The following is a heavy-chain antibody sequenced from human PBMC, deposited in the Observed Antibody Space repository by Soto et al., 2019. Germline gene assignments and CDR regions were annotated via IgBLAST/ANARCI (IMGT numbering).Heavy chain of an antibody. CDR3: ARPPLIAGTNYYYYGMDV. CDR2: IIPIFGTA. CDR1: GGTFSSYA. Sequence: ASVKVSCKASGGTFSSYAISWVRQAPGQGLEWMGGIIPIFGTANYAQKFQGRVTITAYESTGTAYMDLSSLRSEDTAVYYCARPPLIAGTNYYYYGMDVWGQRTTVTVSS. V-gene: IGHV1-69*01. J-gene: IGHJ6*02. D-gene: IGHD1-20*01.